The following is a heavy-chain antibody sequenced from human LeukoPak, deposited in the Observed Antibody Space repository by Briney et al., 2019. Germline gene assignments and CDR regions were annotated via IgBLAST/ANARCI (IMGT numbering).Heavy chain of an antibody. D-gene: IGHD2-2*03. CDR2: IYSDGST. J-gene: IGHJ4*02. CDR3: AKGARLTAIGSGYFDS. V-gene: IGHV3-53*01. CDR1: GFIVNSGY. Sequence: GGSLRLSCVVSGFIVNSGYMNWVRQAPGKGPEWGSVIYSDGSTYYLDSVKGRFTISTDNSRNTPYLQMNSLRVEDTAMYYCAKGARLTAIGSGYFDSWGQGVLVTVSS.